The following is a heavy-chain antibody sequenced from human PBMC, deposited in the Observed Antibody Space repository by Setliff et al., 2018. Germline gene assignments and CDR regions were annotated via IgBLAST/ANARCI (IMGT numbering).Heavy chain of an antibody. CDR3: ARDSRGLVPAAIEGSYYYYGMDV. V-gene: IGHV1-69*13. CDR2: IIPIFGTA. D-gene: IGHD2-2*02. CDR1: GGTFSSYA. Sequence: SVKVSCKASGGTFSSYAISWVRQAPGQGLEWMGGIIPIFGTANYAQKFQGRVTITADESTSTAYMELSSLRSEDTAVYYCARDSRGLVPAAIEGSYYYYGMDVWGQGTTVTVS. J-gene: IGHJ6*02.